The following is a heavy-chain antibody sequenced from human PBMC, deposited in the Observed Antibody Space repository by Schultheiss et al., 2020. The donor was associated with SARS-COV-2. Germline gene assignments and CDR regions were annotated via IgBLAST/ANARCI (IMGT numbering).Heavy chain of an antibody. CDR2: ISGSGGST. J-gene: IGHJ4*02. CDR3: AKAGRDYYDSSGYFPYYFDY. CDR1: GFTFSSYA. V-gene: IGHV3-23*01. Sequence: GGSLRLSCAASGFTFSSYAMSWVRQAPGKGLEWVSAISGSGGSTYYADSVKGRFTISRDNSKNTLYLQMNSLRAEDTAVYYCAKAGRDYYDSSGYFPYYFDYWGQGTLVTVSS. D-gene: IGHD3-22*01.